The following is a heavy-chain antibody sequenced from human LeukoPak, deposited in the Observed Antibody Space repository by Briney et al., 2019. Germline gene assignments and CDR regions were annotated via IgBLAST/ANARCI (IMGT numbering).Heavy chain of an antibody. Sequence: PSETLSLTCAVYGGSFSGYYWSWIPQPPRKGREGIGEINHSGSTSYNHSIKSRVNISVDTSKNQFSLKLSSVTAADTAVYYCARGDQSGYSYGRYIDYWGQGTLVTVSS. CDR2: INHSGST. J-gene: IGHJ4*02. V-gene: IGHV4-34*01. CDR3: ARGDQSGYSYGRYIDY. D-gene: IGHD5-18*01. CDR1: GGSFSGYY.